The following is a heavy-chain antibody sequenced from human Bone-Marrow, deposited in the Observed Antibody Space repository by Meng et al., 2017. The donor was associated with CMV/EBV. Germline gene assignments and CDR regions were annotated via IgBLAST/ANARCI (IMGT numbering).Heavy chain of an antibody. CDR2: ISSSGGTI. CDR3: ARDLSHGDYRYYYYYYGMDV. V-gene: IGHV3-48*03. Sequence: GGSLRLSCAASGFTFSSYEMNWVRQAPGKGLEWVSYISSSGGTIYYADSVKGRFTISRDNAKNSLYLQMNSLRAEDTAVYYCARDLSHGDYRYYYYYYGMDVWGQGTTVTVSS. CDR1: GFTFSSYE. D-gene: IGHD4-17*01. J-gene: IGHJ6*02.